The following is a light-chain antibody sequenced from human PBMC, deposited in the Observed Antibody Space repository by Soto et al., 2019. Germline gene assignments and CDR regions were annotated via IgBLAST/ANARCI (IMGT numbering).Light chain of an antibody. V-gene: IGLV2-14*01. CDR1: SSDVGSYNY. CDR2: EVS. CDR3: SSFTSSSTVV. J-gene: IGLJ2*01. Sequence: QSALTQPASVSGSPGQSIAISCTGTSSDVGSYNYVSWYQQHPGKAPKLMIYEVSNRPSGVSDRFSGSKSGNTASLTISGLQAEDEAAYYCSSFTSSSTVVFGGGTKVTVL.